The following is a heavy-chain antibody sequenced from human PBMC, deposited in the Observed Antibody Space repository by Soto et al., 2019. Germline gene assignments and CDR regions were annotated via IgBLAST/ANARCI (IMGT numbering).Heavy chain of an antibody. J-gene: IGHJ4*02. V-gene: IGHV3-9*01. Sequence: GGSLRLSCAASGFTFDDYAMHWVRQAPGKGLEWVSGISWNSGSIGYADSVKGRFTISRDNAKNSLYLQMNSLRAEDTAVYYCARGTSTVNFDYWGQGTLVTVSS. CDR1: GFTFDDYA. CDR3: ARGTSTVNFDY. D-gene: IGHD4-17*01. CDR2: ISWNSGSI.